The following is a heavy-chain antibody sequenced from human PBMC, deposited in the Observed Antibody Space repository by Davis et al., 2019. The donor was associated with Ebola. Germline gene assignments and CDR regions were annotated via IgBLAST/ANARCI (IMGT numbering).Heavy chain of an antibody. D-gene: IGHD6-6*01. CDR2: TSGSGGST. Sequence: PGRSLSPSCAAAGSTFSSYAMSWVRQAPGKGLEWVAATSGSGGSTYYADSVRDRFTISRDNSRDTVYLQMDRLTGEDTAVYYCARDPAIASRHYFYFYDLDVWGQGTTVTVSS. CDR1: GSTFSSYA. CDR3: ARDPAIASRHYFYFYDLDV. V-gene: IGHV3-23*01. J-gene: IGHJ6*02.